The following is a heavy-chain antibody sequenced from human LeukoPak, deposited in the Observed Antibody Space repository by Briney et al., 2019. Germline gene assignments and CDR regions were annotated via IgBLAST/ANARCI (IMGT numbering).Heavy chain of an antibody. CDR2: IYHSGST. Sequence: SQTLSLTCTVSGGSISSGGYYWSWIRQPPGKGLEWIGYIYHSGSTYYNPSLKSRVTISVDRSKSQFSLKLSSVTAADTAVYYCARDSSPIVGATRYFDYWGQGTLVTVSS. D-gene: IGHD1-26*01. J-gene: IGHJ4*02. CDR3: ARDSSPIVGATRYFDY. V-gene: IGHV4-30-2*01. CDR1: GGSISSGGYY.